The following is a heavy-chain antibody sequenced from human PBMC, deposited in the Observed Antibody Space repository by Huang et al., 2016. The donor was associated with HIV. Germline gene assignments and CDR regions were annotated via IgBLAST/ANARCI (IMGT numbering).Heavy chain of an antibody. CDR1: GFSFTSYD. J-gene: IGHJ6*03. Sequence: QGQLVESGGGVVQPGRSLRLSCAASGFSFTSYDMQWVRQVPGKGLDWVSFVSNDGNEKSYADSVKGRFTISRDNFKTTLYLQMNSLRTGDTAVYFCLPAGHVSHYYYMDVWGKGTTVIVSS. CDR3: LPAGHVSHYYYMDV. CDR2: VSNDGNEK. V-gene: IGHV3-30*03.